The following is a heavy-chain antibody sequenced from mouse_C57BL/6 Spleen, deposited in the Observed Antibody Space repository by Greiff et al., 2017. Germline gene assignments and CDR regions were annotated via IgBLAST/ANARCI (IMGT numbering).Heavy chain of an antibody. CDR2: IDPSASYT. CDR3: ARVYGSSFYYFDY. CDR1: GYTFTSYW. D-gene: IGHD1-1*01. V-gene: IGHV1-69*01. J-gene: IGHJ2*01. Sequence: QVQLKQPGAELVMPGASVKLSCKASGYTFTSYWMHWVKQRPGQGLEWIGEIDPSASYTNYNQKFKGKSTLTVDTSSSTAYMQLSSLTSEDSAVYYCARVYGSSFYYFDYWGQGTTLTVSS.